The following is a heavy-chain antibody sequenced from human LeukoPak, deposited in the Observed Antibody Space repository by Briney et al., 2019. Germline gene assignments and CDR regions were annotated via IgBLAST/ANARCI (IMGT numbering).Heavy chain of an antibody. Sequence: SETLSLTCTVSGGSISSSSYYWGWIRQPPGKGLEGIGSIYYSGSTYYNPSLKSRVTISVDTSKNQFSLKLSSVTAADTAVYYCARRRWRDAFDIWGQGTMVTVSS. CDR2: IYYSGST. V-gene: IGHV4-39*01. D-gene: IGHD4-23*01. CDR1: GGSISSSSYY. CDR3: ARRRWRDAFDI. J-gene: IGHJ3*02.